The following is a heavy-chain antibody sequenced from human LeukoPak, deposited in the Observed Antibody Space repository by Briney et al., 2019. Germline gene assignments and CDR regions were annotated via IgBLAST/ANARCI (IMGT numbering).Heavy chain of an antibody. CDR2: IKPKTDGETT. CDR3: ITPLPYSAQ. CDR1: GFTFSSYG. D-gene: IGHD2-21*01. J-gene: IGHJ4*02. V-gene: IGHV3-15*07. Sequence: GRSLRLSCAASGFTFSSYGMNWVRQAPGKGLEWVGRIKPKTDGETTEYAAPVKDRFSISRDDSKSMMYLQMNSLKTEDTAVYYCITPLPYSAQGGQGTLVTVSS.